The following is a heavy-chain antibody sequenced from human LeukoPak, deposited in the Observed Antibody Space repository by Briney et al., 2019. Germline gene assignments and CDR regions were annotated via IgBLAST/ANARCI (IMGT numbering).Heavy chain of an antibody. CDR2: ISISSSTI. Sequence: GGSLRLSCAASGFTFSSYSMNWVRQAPGKGLEWVSYISISSSTIYYADSVKGRFTISRDNAKNSLYLQMNSLRAEDTAVYYCARDPNSSDYYNSSGYYQLDAFDIWGQGTMVTVSS. J-gene: IGHJ3*02. D-gene: IGHD3-22*01. CDR1: GFTFSSYS. V-gene: IGHV3-48*01. CDR3: ARDPNSSDYYNSSGYYQLDAFDI.